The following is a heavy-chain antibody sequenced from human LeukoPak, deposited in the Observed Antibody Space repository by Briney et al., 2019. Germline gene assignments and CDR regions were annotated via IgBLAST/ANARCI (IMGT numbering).Heavy chain of an antibody. CDR1: GGSISSGGYS. D-gene: IGHD5-24*01. V-gene: IGHV4-30-2*01. Sequence: SETLSLTCAVSGGSISSGGYSWRWIRQPPGKGLEWIGYIYHSGSTYYNPSLKSRVTISVDRSKNQFSLKLSSVTAADTAVYYCASKSIIDGWFDPWGQGTLVTVSS. CDR3: ASKSIIDGWFDP. J-gene: IGHJ5*02. CDR2: IYHSGST.